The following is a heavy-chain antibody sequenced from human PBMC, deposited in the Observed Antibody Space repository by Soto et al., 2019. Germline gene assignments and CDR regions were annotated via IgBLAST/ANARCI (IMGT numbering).Heavy chain of an antibody. CDR2: ISSSSSYI. Sequence: GGSLRLSCAASGFTFSSYSMNWVRQAPGKGLEWVSSISSSSSYIYYADSVKGRFTISRDNAKNSLYLQMNSLRAEDTAVYYCARRAPLTYYYDSSGYYLNTLGAFDIWGQGTMVTVSS. D-gene: IGHD3-22*01. V-gene: IGHV3-21*01. J-gene: IGHJ3*02. CDR3: ARRAPLTYYYDSSGYYLNTLGAFDI. CDR1: GFTFSSYS.